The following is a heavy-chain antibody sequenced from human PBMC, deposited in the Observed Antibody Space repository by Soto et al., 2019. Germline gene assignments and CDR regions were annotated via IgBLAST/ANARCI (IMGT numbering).Heavy chain of an antibody. Sequence: QVQLQQWGAGLLKPSETLSLTCAVYGGSFSGYYWSWIRQPPGKGLEWIGEINHSGSTNYNPSLKSRVTISVDTSKNQFSLKLSSVTAADTAVYYCAREPGIAVAGFDYWGQGTLVTVSS. J-gene: IGHJ4*02. CDR3: AREPGIAVAGFDY. CDR1: GGSFSGYY. CDR2: INHSGST. V-gene: IGHV4-34*01. D-gene: IGHD6-19*01.